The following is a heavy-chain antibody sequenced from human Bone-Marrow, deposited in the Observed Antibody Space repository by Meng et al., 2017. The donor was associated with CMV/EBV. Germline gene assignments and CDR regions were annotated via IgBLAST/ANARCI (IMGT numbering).Heavy chain of an antibody. CDR2: INHSGSS. J-gene: IGHJ3*02. CDR1: GGSFSGYY. D-gene: IGHD1-1*01. V-gene: IGHV4-34*01. Sequence: SETLSLTCAVYGGSFSGYYWSWIRQPPGKGLEWIGEINHSGSSKYNPSLKSRVTISVDTSKNQFSLKLSSVTAADTALYYCAREALFTKGGNDVFDIWGQGTTVTVSS. CDR3: AREALFTKGGNDVFDI.